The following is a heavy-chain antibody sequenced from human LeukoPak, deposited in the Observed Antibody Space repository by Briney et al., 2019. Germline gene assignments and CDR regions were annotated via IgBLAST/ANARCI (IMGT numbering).Heavy chain of an antibody. V-gene: IGHV4-34*01. CDR1: GGSFSGYY. D-gene: IGHD2-15*01. Sequence: KPSETLSLTCAVYGGSFSGYYWSWIRQPPGKGLEWVGEINHSGSTNYNPSLKSRVTISVDTSKNQFSLKLSSVTAADTAVYYCARRDCSGGSCYFIDYWGQGTLVTVSS. CDR2: INHSGST. J-gene: IGHJ4*02. CDR3: ARRDCSGGSCYFIDY.